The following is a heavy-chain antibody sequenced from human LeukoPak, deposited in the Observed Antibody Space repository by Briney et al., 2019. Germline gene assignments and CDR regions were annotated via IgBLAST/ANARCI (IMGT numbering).Heavy chain of an antibody. V-gene: IGHV5-10-1*01. CDR1: GYRFTSYW. J-gene: IGHJ3*02. D-gene: IGHD2-21*02. Sequence: AQSLHSSSKGSGYRFTSYWISWVRQMPGKGLEWMGRIDPSDSYTNYSPYFQGHVTISADKSISTAYLQWSSLEASDTAMYYCARRALPPAYCGGDCFDAFDIWGQATVDTDCS. CDR2: IDPSDSYT. CDR3: ARRALPPAYCGGDCFDAFDI.